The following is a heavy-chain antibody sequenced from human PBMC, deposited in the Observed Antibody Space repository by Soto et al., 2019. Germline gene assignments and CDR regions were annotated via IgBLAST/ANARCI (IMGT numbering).Heavy chain of an antibody. Sequence: ASVKVSCKASGYTFTCYYMHWVRQAPGQGLEWMGWINPNSGSIGYADSVKGRFTISRDNAKNSLYLQMNSLRAEDTALYYCAKDLTTEYPYYGMDVWGQGTTVTV. V-gene: IGHV1-2*02. CDR1: GYTFTCYY. D-gene: IGHD2-2*01. CDR2: INPNSGSI. J-gene: IGHJ6*02. CDR3: AKDLTTEYPYYGMDV.